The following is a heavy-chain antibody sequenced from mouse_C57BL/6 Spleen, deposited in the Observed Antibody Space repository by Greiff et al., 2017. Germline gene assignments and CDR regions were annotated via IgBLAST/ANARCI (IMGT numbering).Heavy chain of an antibody. V-gene: IGHV1-54*01. CDR2: INPGSGGT. CDR1: GYAFTNYL. D-gene: IGHD2-2*01. CDR3: ARGGVTRAMDY. Sequence: QVQLQQSGAELVRPGTSVKVSCKASGYAFTNYLLEWVKQRPGQGLEWIGVINPGSGGTNYNEKFKGKATLTADKSSSTAYMQLSSLTSEDSAVYFCARGGVTRAMDYWGQGTSVTVSS. J-gene: IGHJ4*01.